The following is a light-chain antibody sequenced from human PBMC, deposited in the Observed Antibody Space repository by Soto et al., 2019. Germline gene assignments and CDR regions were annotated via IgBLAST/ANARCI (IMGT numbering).Light chain of an antibody. V-gene: IGKV3-20*01. Sequence: EIVLTQSPGTLSLSPGERATLSCRASQSVSSSYLACYQQKPGQAPRLLIYGASSRATGIPDRFSGSGSGTDFTLTISRLEPEDCAVYYCQQYGSAPRTFGGGTKVEIK. J-gene: IGKJ4*01. CDR3: QQYGSAPRT. CDR1: QSVSSSY. CDR2: GAS.